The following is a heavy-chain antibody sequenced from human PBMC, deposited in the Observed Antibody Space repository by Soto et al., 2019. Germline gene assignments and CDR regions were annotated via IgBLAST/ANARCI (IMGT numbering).Heavy chain of an antibody. D-gene: IGHD2-15*01. V-gene: IGHV2-5*02. CDR3: AHAMLYCTGGSCSTWVDS. J-gene: IGHJ4*02. CDR2: IYWDDDK. Sequence: QITLKESGPTLVKPTQTLTLTCTFSGFSLSTHGVGVGWIRQPAGKALEWLALIYWDDDKRYSASLNSRLTITKDTAKNQVVLTMTNMDPVDTATYYCAHAMLYCTGGSCSTWVDSWGQGTLVTVSS. CDR1: GFSLSTHGVG.